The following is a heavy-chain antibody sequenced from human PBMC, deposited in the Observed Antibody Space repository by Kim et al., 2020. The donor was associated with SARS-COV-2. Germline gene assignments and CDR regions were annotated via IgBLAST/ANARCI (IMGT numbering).Heavy chain of an antibody. V-gene: IGHV3-21*01. J-gene: IGHJ6*02. D-gene: IGHD3-10*01. CDR2: ISSSSSYI. Sequence: GGSLRLSCAASGFTFSSYNMNWVRQAPGKGLEWVSFISSSSSYIYYADSVKGRFIISRENAKNSLYLQMNSLRAEDTAVYYCARYIFMGSTMPQDYDYYYVMAFWAKGPRSPSP. CDR1: GFTFSSYN. CDR3: ARYIFMGSTMPQDYDYYYVMAF.